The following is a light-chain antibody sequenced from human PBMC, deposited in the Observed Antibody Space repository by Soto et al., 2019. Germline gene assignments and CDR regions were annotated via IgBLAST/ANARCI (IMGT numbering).Light chain of an antibody. Sequence: EIVLTQSPATLSLSPGDTATLSCRASQSVSRYLAWYQQKPGQAPRLLIYDASNRATRIPARFSGSGSGTDFTLPIGSLEPEDFAVYYCQHRSNWPRTFGQGTKVEIK. CDR1: QSVSRY. CDR2: DAS. V-gene: IGKV3-11*01. CDR3: QHRSNWPRT. J-gene: IGKJ2*01.